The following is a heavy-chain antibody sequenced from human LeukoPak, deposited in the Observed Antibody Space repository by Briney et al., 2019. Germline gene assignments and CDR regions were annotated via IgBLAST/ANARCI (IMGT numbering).Heavy chain of an antibody. CDR3: AKDVRGWGYGSGSYYTY. V-gene: IGHV3-23*01. CDR2: ISGSGGST. J-gene: IGHJ4*02. Sequence: PGGSLRPSCAASGFTFSSYAMSWVRQAPGKGLEWVSAISGSGGSTYYADSVKGRFTISRDNSKNTLYLQMNSLRAEDTAVYYCAKDVRGWGYGSGSYYTYWGQGTLVTVSS. CDR1: GFTFSSYA. D-gene: IGHD3-10*01.